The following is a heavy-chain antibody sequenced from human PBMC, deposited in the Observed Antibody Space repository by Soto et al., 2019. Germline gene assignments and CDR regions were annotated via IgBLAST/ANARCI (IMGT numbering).Heavy chain of an antibody. Sequence: QVQLVQSGAEVKKPGSSVKVSCKASGGTFSSYAISWVRQAPGQGLEWMGGIIPIFGTTNYAQKFQGRVTITADEFTGTAYMELSTLRSEDTAVYYCASSITGGEDYWGQGTLVTVSP. D-gene: IGHD1-20*01. CDR1: GGTFSSYA. V-gene: IGHV1-69*12. CDR3: ASSITGGEDY. J-gene: IGHJ4*02. CDR2: IIPIFGTT.